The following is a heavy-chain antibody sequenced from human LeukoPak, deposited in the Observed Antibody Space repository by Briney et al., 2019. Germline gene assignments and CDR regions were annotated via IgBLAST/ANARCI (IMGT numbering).Heavy chain of an antibody. V-gene: IGHV3-30-3*01. CDR1: GFTFSSYA. Sequence: GGSLRLSCAASGFTFSSYAMHWVRQAPGKGLEWVAVISYDGSNKYYADSVKGRFTISRDNSKNTLYLQMNSLRAEDTAVYYCARERLEDLSYYYYGMDVWGQGTTVTVSS. CDR2: ISYDGSNK. CDR3: ARERLEDLSYYYYGMDV. J-gene: IGHJ6*02. D-gene: IGHD2-15*01.